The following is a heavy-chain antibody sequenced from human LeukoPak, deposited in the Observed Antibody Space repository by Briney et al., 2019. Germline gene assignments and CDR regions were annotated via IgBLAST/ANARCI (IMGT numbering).Heavy chain of an antibody. J-gene: IGHJ5*02. V-gene: IGHV3-66*01. Sequence: GGSLRLSCAASGFTVSSNYMSWVRQAPGKGLEWVSVIYSGGSTYYADSLKGRFTISRDNSKNTVYLQMNSLRAEDTATYYCVPGNWFDPWGQGTLVTVSS. CDR3: VPGNWFDP. CDR1: GFTVSSNY. CDR2: IYSGGST.